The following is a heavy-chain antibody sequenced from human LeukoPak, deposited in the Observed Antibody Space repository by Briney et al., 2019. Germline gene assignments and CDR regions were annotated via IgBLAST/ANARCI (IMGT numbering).Heavy chain of an antibody. J-gene: IGHJ6*02. V-gene: IGHV3-21*01. D-gene: IGHD5-12*01. Sequence: GGSLRLSCAASGFTFSSYSMNWVRQAPGKGVEGVACISSSSSYIYYAASVKGRFTISRDNAKNSLYLQMNSLRAEDTAVYYCARVNSGYDSYGMDVWGQGTTVTVSS. CDR3: ARVNSGYDSYGMDV. CDR1: GFTFSSYS. CDR2: ISSSSSYI.